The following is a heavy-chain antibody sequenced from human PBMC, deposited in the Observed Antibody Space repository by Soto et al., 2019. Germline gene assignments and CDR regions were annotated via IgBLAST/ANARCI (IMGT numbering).Heavy chain of an antibody. V-gene: IGHV3-23*01. J-gene: IGHJ6*01. CDR2: ISGSGGTT. CDR3: AKDSWAIFGVPAGEYYAMDV. Sequence: XGSLILSCVAAGFTFENYAMSWVRQAPGKGLEWVSAISGSGGTTYYSDSVKGRFTISRDNSKNTVYLQMNDLRVEDAAEYFCAKDSWAIFGVPAGEYYAMDVWGQGTTVTVSS. CDR1: GFTFENYA. D-gene: IGHD3-3*01.